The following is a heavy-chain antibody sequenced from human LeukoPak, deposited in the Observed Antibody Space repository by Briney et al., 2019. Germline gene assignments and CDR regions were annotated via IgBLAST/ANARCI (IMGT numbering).Heavy chain of an antibody. CDR2: INPNSGGT. D-gene: IGHD4/OR15-4a*01. CDR3: ARDQLWWGFGAFDI. J-gene: IGHJ3*02. CDR1: GYTFTGYY. Sequence: ASVKVSCKASGYTFTGYYTHWVRQAPGQGLEWMGWINPNSGGTNYAQKFQGRVTMTRDTSISTAYMELSRLRPDYTAVYYCARDQLWWGFGAFDIWGQGTMVTVSS. V-gene: IGHV1-2*02.